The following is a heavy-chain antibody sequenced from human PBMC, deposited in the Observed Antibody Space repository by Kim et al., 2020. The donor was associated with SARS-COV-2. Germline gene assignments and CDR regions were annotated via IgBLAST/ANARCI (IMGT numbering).Heavy chain of an antibody. CDR1: GYTFTSYD. V-gene: IGHV1-8*01. D-gene: IGHD3-22*01. J-gene: IGHJ4*02. CDR2: MNPNSGNT. Sequence: ASVKVSCKASGYTFTSYDINWVRQATGQGLEWMGWMNPNSGNTGYAQKFQGRVTMTRNTSISTAYMELSSLRSEDTAVYYCARGLPSDYYDSSGYSDYWGQGTLVTVSS. CDR3: ARGLPSDYYDSSGYSDY.